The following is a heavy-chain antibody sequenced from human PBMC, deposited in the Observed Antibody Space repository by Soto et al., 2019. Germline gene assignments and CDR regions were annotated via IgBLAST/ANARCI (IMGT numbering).Heavy chain of an antibody. D-gene: IGHD1-26*01. CDR2: ISSSGST. CDR3: AKDLPGEPLPTCFDP. J-gene: IGHJ5*02. Sequence: PSETLSLTCTVSGGSINNYYWSWLRQPPGKGLEWIGYISSSGSTNYNPSLKSRVTISVDTSKNQFSLKLSSVTAADTALYYCAKDLPGEPLPTCFDPWGQGTLVTVSS. V-gene: IGHV4-4*08. CDR1: GGSINNYY.